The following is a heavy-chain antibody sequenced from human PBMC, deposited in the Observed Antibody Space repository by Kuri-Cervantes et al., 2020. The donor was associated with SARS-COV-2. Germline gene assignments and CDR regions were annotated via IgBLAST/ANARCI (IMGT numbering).Heavy chain of an antibody. J-gene: IGHJ4*02. V-gene: IGHV3-21*01. CDR1: GFTFSSYS. CDR2: ISSSSSYI. CDR3: VRVGSTSCADY. D-gene: IGHD2-2*01. Sequence: GESLKISCAASGFTFSSYSMNWVRQAPGKGLEWVSSISSSSSYIYYADSVKGRFTISRDNAKNSLYLQMNSLRAEDTAVYYCVRVGSTSCADYWGQGTLVTVSS.